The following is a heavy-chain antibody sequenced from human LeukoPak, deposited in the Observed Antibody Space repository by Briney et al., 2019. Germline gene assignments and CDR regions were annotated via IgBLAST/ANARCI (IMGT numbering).Heavy chain of an antibody. Sequence: GGSLRLSCAASGFTVSSNYMSRVRQAPGKGLEWVSVIYSGGSTYYADSVKGRFTISRDNSKNTLYLQMNSLRAEDTAVYYCARDRTDSSSWTDYFDYWGQGTLVTVSS. D-gene: IGHD6-13*01. CDR3: ARDRTDSSSWTDYFDY. J-gene: IGHJ4*02. CDR2: IYSGGST. CDR1: GFTVSSNY. V-gene: IGHV3-66*01.